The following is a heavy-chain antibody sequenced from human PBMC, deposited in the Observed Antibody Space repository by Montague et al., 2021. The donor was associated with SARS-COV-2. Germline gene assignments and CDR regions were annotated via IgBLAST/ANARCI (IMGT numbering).Heavy chain of an antibody. Sequence: TLSLTCTVSGGSISSGDYYWSWIRRHPGKGLEWIGYIYYSGSTYYNPSLKSRVTISVDTSKNQFSLKLSSVTAADTAVYYCARAVSITIFGVVGWFDPWGQGTLVTVSS. J-gene: IGHJ5*02. CDR1: GGSISSGDYY. CDR2: IYYSGST. D-gene: IGHD3-3*01. V-gene: IGHV4-31*03. CDR3: ARAVSITIFGVVGWFDP.